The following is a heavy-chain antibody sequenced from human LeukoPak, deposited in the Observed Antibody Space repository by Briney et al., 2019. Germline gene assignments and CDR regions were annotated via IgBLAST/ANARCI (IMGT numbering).Heavy chain of an antibody. D-gene: IGHD2-8*01. J-gene: IGHJ4*02. CDR1: GFTFSSYS. CDR2: ISSSSSYI. Sequence: GGSLRLSCAASGFTFSSYSMNWVRQAPGKGLEWVSSISSSSSYIYYADSVKGRFTISRDNAKNSLCLQMNSLRAEDTAVYYCAGVVLGYCTNGVCYYGGSFDYWGQGTLVTVSS. CDR3: AGVVLGYCTNGVCYYGGSFDY. V-gene: IGHV3-21*01.